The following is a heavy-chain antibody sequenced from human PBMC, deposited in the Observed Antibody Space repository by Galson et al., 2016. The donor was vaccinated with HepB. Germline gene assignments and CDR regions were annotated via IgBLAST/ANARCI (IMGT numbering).Heavy chain of an antibody. D-gene: IGHD1-1*01. V-gene: IGHV1-18*01. Sequence: CKASNYAFTSYGISWVRQAPGQGLEWMGWISTYNGHTNYAQRLQGRVTMTTDTSTSTAYMELRSLRSDDTAVYYCARSQVEMVGYYHGMDVWGQGTTVTVSS. CDR1: NYAFTSYG. J-gene: IGHJ6*02. CDR3: ARSQVEMVGYYHGMDV. CDR2: ISTYNGHT.